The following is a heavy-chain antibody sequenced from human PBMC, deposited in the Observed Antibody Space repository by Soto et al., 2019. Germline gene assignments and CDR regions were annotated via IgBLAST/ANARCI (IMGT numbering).Heavy chain of an antibody. V-gene: IGHV4-34*01. Sequence: SETLSLTCAVYGGSFSGYYWSWIRQPPGKGLEWIGEINHSGSTNYNPSLKSRVTISVDTSKNQFSLKLSSVTAADTAVYYCARGDLPKYDFWSGYSTTYYYYYYGMDVWGQGTTVP. CDR3: ARGDLPKYDFWSGYSTTYYYYYYGMDV. D-gene: IGHD3-3*01. J-gene: IGHJ6*02. CDR1: GGSFSGYY. CDR2: INHSGST.